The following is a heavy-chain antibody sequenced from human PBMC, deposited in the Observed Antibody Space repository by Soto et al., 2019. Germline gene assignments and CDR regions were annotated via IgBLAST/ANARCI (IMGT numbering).Heavy chain of an antibody. CDR3: ARCRRIAAAGYYYYGMDV. V-gene: IGHV1-69*01. CDR1: GGTFSSYA. CDR2: IIPIFGTA. J-gene: IGHJ6*02. D-gene: IGHD6-13*01. Sequence: QVQLVQSGAEVKKPGSSVKVSCKASGGTFSSYAISWVRQAPGQGLEWMGGIIPIFGTANYAQKFQGRVTITADESTSTAYMELSSLRSEDTAVYYCARCRRIAAAGYYYYGMDVWGQGTTVTVSS.